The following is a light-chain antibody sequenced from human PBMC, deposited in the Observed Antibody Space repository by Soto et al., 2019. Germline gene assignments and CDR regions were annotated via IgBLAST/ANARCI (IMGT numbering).Light chain of an antibody. CDR1: QGISSY. J-gene: IGKJ4*01. Sequence: AIRMTQSPSSLSASTGDRVTITCRASQGISSYLAWYQQKPGKAPKLLIYAASTLQSGVPSRFSGSGSGTDFTLTFSRLQSEDFATYYCQHYYSYPFTFGGGTKVEIK. CDR2: AAS. CDR3: QHYYSYPFT. V-gene: IGKV1-8*01.